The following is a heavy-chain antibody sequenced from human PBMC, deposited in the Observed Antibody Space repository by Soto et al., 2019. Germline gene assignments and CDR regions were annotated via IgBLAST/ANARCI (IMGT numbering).Heavy chain of an antibody. CDR2: IYYSGST. Sequence: SETLSLTCTVSGGSIRSGDYYWSWIRQPPGKGLESIGYIYYSGSTYYNPSLKSRVTISVDTSKNQFSLKLSSVTAADTAVYYCARHTPAISISDHWGQGTLVTVSS. V-gene: IGHV4-30-4*01. CDR3: ARHTPAISISDH. CDR1: GGSIRSGDYY. J-gene: IGHJ4*02. D-gene: IGHD2-15*01.